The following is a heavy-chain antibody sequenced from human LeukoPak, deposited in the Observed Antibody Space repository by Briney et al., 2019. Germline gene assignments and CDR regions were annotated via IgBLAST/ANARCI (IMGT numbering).Heavy chain of an antibody. V-gene: IGHV3-48*01. CDR1: GFTFSTYW. J-gene: IGHJ6*03. CDR2: IGTSSTTI. D-gene: IGHD6-25*01. Sequence: PGGSLRLSCAASGFTFSTYWMNWVRQPPGKGLEWVSNIGTSSTTIYYADSVKGRFTISRDNAKNSLYLQMNSLRADDTAVYYCARFAAGGSYYYYMDVWGKGTTVTVSS. CDR3: ARFAAGGSYYYYMDV.